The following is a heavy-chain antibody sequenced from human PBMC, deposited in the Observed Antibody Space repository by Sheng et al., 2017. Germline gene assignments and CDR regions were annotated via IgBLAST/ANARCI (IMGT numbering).Heavy chain of an antibody. D-gene: IGHD2-15*01. V-gene: IGHV1-69*02. J-gene: IGHJ5*02. CDR2: IIPILGIA. CDR3: AWDSRGSGLTHWFDP. CDR1: GGTFSSYT. Sequence: QVQLVQSGAEVKKPGSSVKVSCKASGGTFSSYTISWVRQAPGQGLEWMGRIIPILGIANYAQKFQGRVTITADKSTSTAYMELSSLRSEDTAVYYCAWDSRGSGLTHWFDPWGQGTLVTVSS.